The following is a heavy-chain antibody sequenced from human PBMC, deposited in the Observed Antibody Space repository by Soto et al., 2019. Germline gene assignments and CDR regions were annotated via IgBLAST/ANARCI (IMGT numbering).Heavy chain of an antibody. CDR2: IIPIFGTA. J-gene: IGHJ6*02. Sequence: SVKVSCKASGGTFSSYAISWVRQAPGQGLKWMGGIIPIFGTANYAQKFQGRVTITADESTSTAYMELSSLRSEDTAVYYCASKLGQLEVITPGHYYYGMDVWGQGTTVTVSS. V-gene: IGHV1-69*13. CDR1: GGTFSSYA. CDR3: ASKLGQLEVITPGHYYYGMDV. D-gene: IGHD3-22*01.